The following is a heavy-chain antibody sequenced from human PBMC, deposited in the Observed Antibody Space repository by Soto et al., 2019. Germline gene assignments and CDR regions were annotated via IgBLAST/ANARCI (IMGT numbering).Heavy chain of an antibody. Sequence: GGSLRLSCTASGFTFSTYAMHWVRQAPGKGLEWVALISYDGGNKYYADSVKGRFTISRDDSKNALYLQMNSLRAEDTAVYYCARKTARGYGDYFVYWGQGTLVTVS. J-gene: IGHJ4*02. D-gene: IGHD4-17*01. CDR1: GFTFSTYA. CDR3: ARKTARGYGDYFVY. CDR2: ISYDGGNK. V-gene: IGHV3-30-3*01.